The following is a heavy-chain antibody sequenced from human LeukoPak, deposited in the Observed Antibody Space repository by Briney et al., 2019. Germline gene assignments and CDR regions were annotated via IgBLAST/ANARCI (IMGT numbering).Heavy chain of an antibody. CDR1: GFTFSSYV. V-gene: IGHV3-48*01. CDR2: ISSSGSTI. D-gene: IGHD2-15*01. Sequence: GGSLRLSCAASGFTFSSYVMHWVRQAPGKGLKWVSYISSSGSTIYYADSVKGRFTISRDNAKNSLYLQMNSLRAEDTAVYYCARGDCSGGSCYLSLTTIDYWGQGTLVTVSS. CDR3: ARGDCSGGSCYLSLTTIDY. J-gene: IGHJ4*02.